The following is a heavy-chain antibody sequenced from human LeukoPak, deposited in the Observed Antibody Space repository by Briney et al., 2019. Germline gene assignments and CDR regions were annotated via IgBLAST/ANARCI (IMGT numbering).Heavy chain of an antibody. J-gene: IGHJ4*02. CDR3: AKEPVGLWFGELPQFDY. CDR1: GFTFSNHA. Sequence: GGSLRLSCAASGFTFSNHAMSWVRQAPGKGLEWVSAISGSGGSTYYADSVKGRFTISRDNSKNTLYLQMNSLRAEDTAVYYCAKEPVGLWFGELPQFDYWGQGTLVTVSS. D-gene: IGHD3-10*01. CDR2: ISGSGGST. V-gene: IGHV3-23*01.